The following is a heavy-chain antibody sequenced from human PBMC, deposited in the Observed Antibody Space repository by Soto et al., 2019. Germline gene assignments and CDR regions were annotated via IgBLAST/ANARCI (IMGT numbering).Heavy chain of an antibody. V-gene: IGHV3-53*01. Sequence: GGSLRLSCAASGFTVSNYFMSWVRHPPGKGLEWVSVIYSGGSTYYADSMKGRFTLSRDNSKNTLYLQVNGLRAEDTAVYYCAREGRGEAGNFDFWGQGTLVTVYS. CDR2: IYSGGST. CDR3: AREGRGEAGNFDF. J-gene: IGHJ4*02. CDR1: GFTVSNYF. D-gene: IGHD6-13*01.